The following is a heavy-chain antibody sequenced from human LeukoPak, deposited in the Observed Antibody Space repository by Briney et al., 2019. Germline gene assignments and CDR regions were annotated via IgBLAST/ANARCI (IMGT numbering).Heavy chain of an antibody. V-gene: IGHV3-30*04. Sequence: GGSLRVSCAASGFTFSSYAMHWVRQAPGKGLEWVAVISYDGSNKYYADSVKGRFTISRDNSKNTLYLQMNSLRAEDTAVYYCARGDPDPAAPLDYWGQGTLVTVSS. CDR2: ISYDGSNK. CDR1: GFTFSSYA. J-gene: IGHJ4*02. CDR3: ARGDPDPAAPLDY. D-gene: IGHD2-2*01.